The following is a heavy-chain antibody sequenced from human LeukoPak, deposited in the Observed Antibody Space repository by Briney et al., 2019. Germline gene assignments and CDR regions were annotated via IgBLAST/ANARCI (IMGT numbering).Heavy chain of an antibody. CDR3: ARSNYDSSGYRSGYSHGYAFDI. V-gene: IGHV3-30-3*01. D-gene: IGHD3-22*01. J-gene: IGHJ3*02. CDR2: MSYDGSNK. Sequence: GGSLRLSCAASGFTFSSYAMYWVSQAPGKGLEWVAVMSYDGSNKYYADSVKGRFTISRDNSKNTLYLQMNSLRAEDTAAYYCARSNYDSSGYRSGYSHGYAFDIWGQGTMVTVSS. CDR1: GFTFSSYA.